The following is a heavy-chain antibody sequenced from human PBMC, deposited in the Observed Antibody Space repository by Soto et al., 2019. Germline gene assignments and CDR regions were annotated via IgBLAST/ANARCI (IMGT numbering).Heavy chain of an antibody. V-gene: IGHV1-69*01. CDR2: IIPIFGTA. Sequence: QVQLVQSGAEVKKPGSSVKVSCKASGGTFSSYAISWVRQAPGQGLEWMGGIIPIFGTANYAQKFQGRVTITADESTSTAYMELSSLRSEETAVYYCAREYCSGGSCYSTFDYWGQGTLVTVSS. J-gene: IGHJ4*02. D-gene: IGHD2-15*01. CDR3: AREYCSGGSCYSTFDY. CDR1: GGTFSSYA.